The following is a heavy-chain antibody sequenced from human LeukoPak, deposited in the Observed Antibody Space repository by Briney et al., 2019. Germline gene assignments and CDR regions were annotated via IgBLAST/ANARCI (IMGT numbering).Heavy chain of an antibody. CDR3: ARGPTVTTLDY. V-gene: IGHV3-48*04. Sequence: GGSLRLSCAASGFTFSSYSMNWVRQAPGKGLEWVSYIGSSTIYYADSVKGRFTISRDNAKNSLYLQMNSLRAEDTAVYYCARGPTVTTLDYWGQGTLVTVSS. CDR2: IGSSTI. CDR1: GFTFSSYS. D-gene: IGHD4-17*01. J-gene: IGHJ4*02.